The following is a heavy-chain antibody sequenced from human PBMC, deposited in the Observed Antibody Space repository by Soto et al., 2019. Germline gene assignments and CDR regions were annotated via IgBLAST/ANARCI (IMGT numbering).Heavy chain of an antibody. D-gene: IGHD3-9*01. J-gene: IGHJ4*02. CDR1: GFSLNTRGVG. V-gene: IGHV2-5*02. CDR3: AHRRGDLLTGPHYSDY. Sequence: QITLKESGPTLVKPTQTLTLTCTFSGFSLNTRGVGVGWIRQPPGKALEWLALISWDGEKRYSPSLKSRLTITKHTTETQVVLTMTTMDPVDTPTYYCAHRRGDLLTGPHYSDYWGQGTLVTVSS. CDR2: ISWDGEK.